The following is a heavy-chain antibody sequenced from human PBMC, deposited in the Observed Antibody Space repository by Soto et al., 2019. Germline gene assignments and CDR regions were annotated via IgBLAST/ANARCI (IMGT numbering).Heavy chain of an antibody. J-gene: IGHJ6*03. Sequence: ASVKVSCKASGYTFTSYAMHWVRQAPGQRLEWMGWINAGNGNTKYSQKFQGRVTITRDTSASTAYMELSSLRSEDTAVYYCARAPPNYYGSGSYFSGYYYYYMDVWGKGTTVTVSS. CDR1: GYTFTSYA. CDR2: INAGNGNT. CDR3: ARAPPNYYGSGSYFSGYYYYYMDV. D-gene: IGHD3-10*01. V-gene: IGHV1-3*01.